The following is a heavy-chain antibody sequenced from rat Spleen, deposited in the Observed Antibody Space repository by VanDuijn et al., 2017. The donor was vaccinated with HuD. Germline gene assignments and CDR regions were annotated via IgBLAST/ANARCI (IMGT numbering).Heavy chain of an antibody. J-gene: IGHJ2*01. CDR2: ISPSGGST. CDR3: ATSTGSGDYFDY. V-gene: IGHV5-27*01. D-gene: IGHD5-1*01. CDR1: GFAFSNYY. Sequence: EVQLVESGGGLVQPGRSLKLSCAASGFAFSNYYMAWVRQAPKKGLEWVASISPSGGSTYYPDSVKGRFTISRDNAKSTQYLQMDSLRSEDTATYYCATSTGSGDYFDYGGQGVMVTVSS.